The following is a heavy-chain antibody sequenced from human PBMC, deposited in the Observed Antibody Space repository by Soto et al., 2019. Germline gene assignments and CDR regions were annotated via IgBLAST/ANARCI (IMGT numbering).Heavy chain of an antibody. CDR2: IYWDDDK. CDR3: AHRGYSGNVAYTFDY. J-gene: IGHJ4*02. D-gene: IGHD1-26*01. CDR1: GFSLSTSGVG. V-gene: IGHV2-5*02. Sequence: SGPTLVNPTQTLTLTCTFSGFSLSTSGVGVGWIRQPPGKALEWLGLIYWDDDKRYSPSLKSRLTITKDTSKNQVVLTMTNMDPVDTATYYCAHRGYSGNVAYTFDYWGQGTLVTVSS.